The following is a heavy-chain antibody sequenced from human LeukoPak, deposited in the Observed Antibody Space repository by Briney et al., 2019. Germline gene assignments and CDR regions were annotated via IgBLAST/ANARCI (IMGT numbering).Heavy chain of an antibody. D-gene: IGHD2-2*01. CDR1: GFTFSSYW. J-gene: IGHJ4*02. Sequence: GGSLRLSCAASGFTFSSYWMHWVRQAPGQGLAWVARLSTDGTTTTYADSVKGRFTISRDNAKNTLYLQMNSLRAEDTAVYYCVRDVAVIGLDYWGQGTLVTVSS. V-gene: IGHV3-74*03. CDR3: VRDVAVIGLDY. CDR2: LSTDGTTT.